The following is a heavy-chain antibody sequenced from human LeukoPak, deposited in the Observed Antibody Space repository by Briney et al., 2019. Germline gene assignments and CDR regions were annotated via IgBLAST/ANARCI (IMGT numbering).Heavy chain of an antibody. V-gene: IGHV3-23*01. Sequence: GGSLRLSCAASGFTFSSYAMSWVRQAPGKGLEWVSAISGSGGSTYYADSVKGRFTISRDNYKNTLYLQMNSLRAEDTAVYYCAKPLHSSSWTERYYFDYWGQGTLVTVSS. CDR1: GFTFSSYA. CDR2: ISGSGGST. CDR3: AKPLHSSSWTERYYFDY. J-gene: IGHJ4*02. D-gene: IGHD6-13*01.